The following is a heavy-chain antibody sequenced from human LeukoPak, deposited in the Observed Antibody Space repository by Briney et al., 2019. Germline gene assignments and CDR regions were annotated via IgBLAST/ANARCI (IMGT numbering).Heavy chain of an antibody. CDR3: AREGITAAADY. J-gene: IGHJ4*02. D-gene: IGHD6-13*01. Sequence: SGGSLRLSCAASGFTFSSYWMSWVRRAPGKGLEWVANIKQDGSEKYYVDSVKGRFTISGDNAKNSLYLQLNSLRAEDTAVYYCAREGITAAADYWGQGTLVTVSS. CDR2: IKQDGSEK. CDR1: GFTFSSYW. V-gene: IGHV3-7*01.